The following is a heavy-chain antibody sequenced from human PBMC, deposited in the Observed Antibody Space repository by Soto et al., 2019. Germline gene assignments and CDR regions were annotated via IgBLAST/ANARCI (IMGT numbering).Heavy chain of an antibody. CDR3: GREDDDSSGYIWFDP. CDR1: GFTFSSYG. D-gene: IGHD3-22*01. Sequence: GGSLILSCAASGFTFSSYGMHWVRQAPGKGLEWVAVIWYDGSNKYYADSVKGRFTISRDNSKNTLYLQMNSLRAEERAVYYCGREDDDSSGYIWFDPWGQGTVVRVSS. CDR2: IWYDGSNK. J-gene: IGHJ5*02. V-gene: IGHV3-33*01.